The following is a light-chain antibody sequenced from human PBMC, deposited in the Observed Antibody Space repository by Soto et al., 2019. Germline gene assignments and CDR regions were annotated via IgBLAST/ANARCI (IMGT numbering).Light chain of an antibody. Sequence: QSALTQPPPPPGSPGQPVTFPGSETTSDVGAKKYVSWNQKNPGKAPKLLIYAVIKRPSGVPDRFSGSKSGNTASLAVSVLQAEDEADYYCTSYVGSNIWVFGGGAKLTVL. J-gene: IGLJ3*02. CDR1: TSDVGAKKY. CDR3: TSYVGSNIWV. CDR2: AVI. V-gene: IGLV2-8*01.